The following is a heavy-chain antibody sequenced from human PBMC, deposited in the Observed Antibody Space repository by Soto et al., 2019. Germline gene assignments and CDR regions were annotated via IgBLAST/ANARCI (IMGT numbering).Heavy chain of an antibody. CDR2: IYNSGST. V-gene: IGHV4-59*12. Sequence: SETLSLTCTVSGGSISSYYWSWIRQPPGKGLEWIGYIYNSGSTNYNPSLKSRGTISVDTSKNQFSLQLSSVTAADTALYYCARDPPLPAAMVDWGQGTLVTVSS. CDR3: ARDPPLPAAMVD. J-gene: IGHJ4*02. D-gene: IGHD2-2*01. CDR1: GGSISSYY.